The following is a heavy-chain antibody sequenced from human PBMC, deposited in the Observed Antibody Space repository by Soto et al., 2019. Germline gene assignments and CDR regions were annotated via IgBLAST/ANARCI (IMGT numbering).Heavy chain of an antibody. CDR2: ISAYNGNT. CDR3: ARELGEQFVLHVDAHAI. CDR1: GYTFTSYG. Sequence: GASVKVSCKASGYTFTSYGVSWVRQAPGQGLEWMGWISAYNGNTNYAQKLQGRVTMTTDTSTSTAYMALRSLRSDDTAVYYCARELGEQFVLHVDAHAIWSQRTMVPGSS. V-gene: IGHV1-18*01. J-gene: IGHJ3*02. D-gene: IGHD6-6*01.